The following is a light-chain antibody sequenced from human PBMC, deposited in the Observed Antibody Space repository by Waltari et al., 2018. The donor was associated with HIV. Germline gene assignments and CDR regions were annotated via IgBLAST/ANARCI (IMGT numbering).Light chain of an antibody. V-gene: IGLV3-19*01. CDR3: QSYDSSLSGSV. CDR2: GNN. CDR1: SLRNYF. Sequence: SSEVTQDPTVSVALGQTVRITCQGDSLRNYFPSWYQQKPGQAPVLVIYGNNNRPSGGPDRFSGSKSGTSASLAITGLQAEDEADYYCQSYDSSLSGSVFGGGTKLTVL. J-gene: IGLJ3*02.